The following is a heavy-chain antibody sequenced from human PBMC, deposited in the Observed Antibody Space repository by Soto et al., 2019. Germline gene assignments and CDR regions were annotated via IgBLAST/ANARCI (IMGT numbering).Heavy chain of an antibody. CDR3: TRDQSDCSSTSCYFFYYYGMDV. CDR2: IRSKAYGGTT. Sequence: GGSLRLSCTASGFTFGDYAMSWFRQAPGKGLEWVGFIRSKAYGGTTEYAASVKGRFTISRDDSKSIAYLQMNSLKTEDTAVYYCTRDQSDCSSTSCYFFYYYGMDVWGQGTTVTVSS. CDR1: GFTFGDYA. D-gene: IGHD2-2*01. J-gene: IGHJ6*02. V-gene: IGHV3-49*03.